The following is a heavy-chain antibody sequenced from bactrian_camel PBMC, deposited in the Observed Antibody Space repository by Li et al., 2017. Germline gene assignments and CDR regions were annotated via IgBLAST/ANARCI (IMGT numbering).Heavy chain of an antibody. D-gene: IGHD3*01. J-gene: IGHJ4*01. V-gene: IGHV3S53*01. CDR1: GYKYSNFC. Sequence: HVQLVEPGGGSVQPGGSLRLSCAASGYKYSNFCMAWFRQGTGKGRDVIAALDSDGSTLYADSVKGRFTISKDNAKNTLYLQMNSLKPETLAYTTVRQRPIGVCSIVFGITIGARGPRSPSP. CDR2: LDSDGST. CDR3: RQRPIGVCSIVFGIT.